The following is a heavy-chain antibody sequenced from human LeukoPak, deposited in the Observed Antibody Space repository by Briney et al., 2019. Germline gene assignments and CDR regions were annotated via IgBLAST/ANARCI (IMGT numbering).Heavy chain of an antibody. V-gene: IGHV3-9*01. Sequence: GGSLTLSCAASGFTFDDYAMHWVRQAPGKGLEWVSGISWNSGSIGYAVSVKGRFTISGDNAKNSLYLQMNSLRAEDTALYYCAKAHCSSTSCQSCCWGQGTLVTVSS. D-gene: IGHD2-2*01. CDR3: AKAHCSSTSCQSCC. CDR2: ISWNSGSI. CDR1: GFTFDDYA. J-gene: IGHJ4*02.